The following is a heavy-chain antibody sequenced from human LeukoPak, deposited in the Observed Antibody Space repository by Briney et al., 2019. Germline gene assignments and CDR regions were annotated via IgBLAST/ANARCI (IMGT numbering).Heavy chain of an antibody. D-gene: IGHD5-24*01. CDR3: AKWNRMANREFFD. V-gene: IGHV3-23*01. J-gene: IGHJ4*02. CDR2: FIGADGDT. CDR1: GFNFINFP. Sequence: PGGSLRLSCAASGFNFINFPMTWFRQAPGKGLEWVSFIGADGDTNYAESAKARFTISRDNSKKTLFLEMYTLRVEDTAVYYCAKWNRMANREFFDWGQGTLVVVAS.